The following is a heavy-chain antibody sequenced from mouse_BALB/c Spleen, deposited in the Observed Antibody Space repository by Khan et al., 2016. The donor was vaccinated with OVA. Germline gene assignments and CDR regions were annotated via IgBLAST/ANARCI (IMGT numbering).Heavy chain of an antibody. D-gene: IGHD1-1*01. Sequence: VQLQESGAELAKPGASVKMSCKASGYTFINYWILWVKQRPGQGLEWIGYINPSTAYTEYNQNFKDKATLTADKSSRTAYMQLSSLTSEDSAVYYCARRGLRWDFDDWGQGTTLTVSS. J-gene: IGHJ2*01. CDR1: GYTFINYW. CDR2: INPSTAYT. V-gene: IGHV1-7*01. CDR3: ARRGLRWDFDD.